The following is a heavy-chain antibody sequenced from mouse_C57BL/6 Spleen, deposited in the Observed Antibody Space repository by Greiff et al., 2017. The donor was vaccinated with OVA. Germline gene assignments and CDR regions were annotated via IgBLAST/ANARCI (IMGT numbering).Heavy chain of an antibody. V-gene: IGHV5-9*01. Sequence: EVQRVESGGGLVKPGGSLKLSCAASGFTFSSYTMSWVRQTPEKRLEWVATISGGGGNTYYPDSVKGRFTISRDNAKNTLYLQMSSLRSEDTALYYCARHGDGNYGYWYFDVWGTGTTVTVSS. D-gene: IGHD2-1*01. CDR3: ARHGDGNYGYWYFDV. J-gene: IGHJ1*03. CDR2: ISGGGGNT. CDR1: GFTFSSYT.